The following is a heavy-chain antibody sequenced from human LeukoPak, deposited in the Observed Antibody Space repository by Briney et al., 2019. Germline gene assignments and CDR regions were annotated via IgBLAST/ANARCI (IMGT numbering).Heavy chain of an antibody. CDR2: IYYSGST. D-gene: IGHD5-12*01. CDR1: GGSISSGGYY. J-gene: IGHJ4*02. V-gene: IGHV4-31*03. CDR3: ARIIGYRNEFDY. Sequence: SETLSFTCTVSGGSISSGGYYWSWIRQHPGKGLEWIGYIYYSGSTYYNPSLKSRVTISVDTSKNQFSLKLSSVTAADTAVYYCARIIGYRNEFDYWGQGTLVTVSS.